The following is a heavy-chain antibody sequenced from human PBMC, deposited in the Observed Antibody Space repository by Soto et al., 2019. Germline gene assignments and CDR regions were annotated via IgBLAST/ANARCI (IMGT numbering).Heavy chain of an antibody. CDR2: ISYDGSNQ. D-gene: IGHD3-22*01. CDR3: AKTYYDSSGYHYYYYGMDV. CDR1: GFTFSSYG. J-gene: IGHJ6*02. V-gene: IGHV3-30*18. Sequence: GGSLRLSCAASGFTFSSYGMHWVRQAPGKGLEWVALISYDGSNQYYAESVRGRFTISRDNSKNTLYLQMNSLRAEDTAVYYCAKTYYDSSGYHYYYYGMDVWGQGTTVTV.